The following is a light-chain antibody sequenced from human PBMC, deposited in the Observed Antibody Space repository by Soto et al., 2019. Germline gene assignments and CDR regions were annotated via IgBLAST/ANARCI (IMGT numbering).Light chain of an antibody. J-gene: IGLJ2*01. V-gene: IGLV1-44*01. CDR3: AAWDDSLNGVI. CDR2: HNT. CDR1: TSNIGTNT. Sequence: QSVLTQPPSASGTPGQRVTISCSGGTSNIGTNTVTWYQQVPGTAPLNHNTQRPSGVPDRFSGSKSGTSASLAISGLQSEDEADYYCAAWDDSLNGVIFGAGTKLTVL.